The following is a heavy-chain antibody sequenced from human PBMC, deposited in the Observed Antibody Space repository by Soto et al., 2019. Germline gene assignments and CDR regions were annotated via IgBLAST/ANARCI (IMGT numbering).Heavy chain of an antibody. Sequence: SLKGSCKAAGYGFTIDLIDWVLNTNGQGLEWMGIINPSGGSTSYAQKFQGRVTMTRDTSTSTVYMELSSLRSEDTAVYYCARGSRGYSYGNYYYYGMDVWGQGTTVTVSS. CDR2: INPSGGST. V-gene: IGHV1-46*01. CDR3: ARGSRGYSYGNYYYYGMDV. J-gene: IGHJ6*02. CDR1: GYGFTIDL. D-gene: IGHD5-18*01.